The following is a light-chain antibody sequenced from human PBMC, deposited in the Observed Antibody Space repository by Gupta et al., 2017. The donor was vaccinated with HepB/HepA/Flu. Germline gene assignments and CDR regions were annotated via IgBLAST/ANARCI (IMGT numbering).Light chain of an antibody. J-gene: IGKJ1*01. CDR2: LGS. CDR1: QSLLHSNGYNY. CDR3: RQALPSPRT. Sequence: DIVMTHSPLSLPVTPGEPASISCRSSQSLLHSNGYNYLDWYVQKPGQSPQLLIYLGSNRASGVPDRISGSGSGTDFTLKISMVDAEDVGVYCCRQALPSPRTFGQGTKLEIK. V-gene: IGKV2-28*01.